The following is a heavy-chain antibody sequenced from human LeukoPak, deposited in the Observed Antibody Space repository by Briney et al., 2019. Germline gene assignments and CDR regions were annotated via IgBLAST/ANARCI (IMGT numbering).Heavy chain of an antibody. CDR1: GYTFTSYD. V-gene: IGHV1-8*01. Sequence: GASVKVSCKASGYTFTSYDINWVRQATGQGLEWMGWMNPNSGNTGYAQKFQGRVTMTRNTSISTAYMELSSLRSEDTAVYYCARAPAGAYGMDVWGQGTTVTVSS. CDR2: MNPNSGNT. CDR3: ARAPAGAYGMDV. J-gene: IGHJ6*02. D-gene: IGHD3-10*01.